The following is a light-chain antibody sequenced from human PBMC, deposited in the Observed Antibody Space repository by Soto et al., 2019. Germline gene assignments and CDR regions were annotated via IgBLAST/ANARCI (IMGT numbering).Light chain of an antibody. CDR3: QQYGTSPHT. CDR1: QSVNSNY. V-gene: IGKV3-20*01. Sequence: EIVLTQSPGTLSLSPGERATLSCRASQSVNSNYLAWYQQKPGQVPRPLIYGASIRAAGVPDRFSGSGSGKDFTLPISRREPEDYAVYSGQQYGTSPHTFGQGTKLEIK. J-gene: IGKJ2*01. CDR2: GAS.